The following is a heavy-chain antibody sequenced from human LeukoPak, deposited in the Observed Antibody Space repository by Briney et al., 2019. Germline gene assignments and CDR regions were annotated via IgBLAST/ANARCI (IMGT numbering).Heavy chain of an antibody. Sequence: SETLSLTCTVSGYSISSGYYWGWIRQAPGKGLEWIGSIHNSGSTYYNPSLKSRVTISVDMSKNQFSLKMSSVTAADTAVYYCARAYSSSWYWNWFDPWGQGTLVTVSS. D-gene: IGHD6-13*01. CDR3: ARAYSSSWYWNWFDP. J-gene: IGHJ5*02. CDR1: GYSISSGYY. CDR2: IHNSGST. V-gene: IGHV4-38-2*02.